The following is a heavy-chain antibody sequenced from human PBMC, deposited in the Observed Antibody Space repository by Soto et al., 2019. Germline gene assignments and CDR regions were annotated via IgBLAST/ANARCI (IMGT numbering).Heavy chain of an antibody. CDR3: AREAARAAAGTGGWFDP. D-gene: IGHD6-13*01. CDR1: GGSISSGDYY. Sequence: SETLSLTCTVSGGSISSGDYYWSWIRQPPGKGLEWIGYIYYSGSTYYNPSLKSRVTISVDTSKNQFSLKLSSVTAADTAVYYCAREAARAAAGTGGWFDPWGQGTLVTVSS. CDR2: IYYSGST. J-gene: IGHJ5*02. V-gene: IGHV4-30-4*01.